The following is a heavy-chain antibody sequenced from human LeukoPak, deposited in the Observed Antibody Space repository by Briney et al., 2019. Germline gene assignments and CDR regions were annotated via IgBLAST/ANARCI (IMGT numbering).Heavy chain of an antibody. CDR2: ISYGGST. CDR1: GGSISSYY. V-gene: IGHV4-59*01. CDR3: ARGIFGMVLNAFDL. J-gene: IGHJ3*01. D-gene: IGHD3-3*01. Sequence: ETLSLTCTVSGGSISSYYWTWIRQPPGRGLEWVGYISYGGSTNYNPSLKSRVTISVDTSTNQFSLKLSSVTAADTAVYYCARGIFGMVLNAFDLWGRGTMVTVSS.